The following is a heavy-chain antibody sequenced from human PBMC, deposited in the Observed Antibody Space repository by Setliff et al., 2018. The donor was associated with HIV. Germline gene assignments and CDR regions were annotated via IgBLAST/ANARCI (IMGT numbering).Heavy chain of an antibody. J-gene: IGHJ5*02. D-gene: IGHD2-15*01. V-gene: IGHV4-59*08. Sequence: SETLSLTCAVYGGSFSDYSWNWIRQPPGKGLEWIGYIYYSGNTYHNPSLKSRVTMAVHTSKNLLSLSLLSVTAADTAIYYCARRSGGYDMFFDTWGQGVLVTVSS. CDR3: ARRSGGYDMFFDT. CDR1: GGSFSDYS. CDR2: IYYSGNT.